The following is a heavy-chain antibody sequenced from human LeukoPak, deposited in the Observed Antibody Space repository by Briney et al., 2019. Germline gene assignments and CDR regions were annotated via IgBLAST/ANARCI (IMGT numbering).Heavy chain of an antibody. D-gene: IGHD3-16*02. Sequence: SQTLSLTCSVSGDSISSRTYYWTWIRQHPEKGLEWIGYIWNSGSTNYNPSLKSRVTISVDTSKNQFSLKLSSVTAADTAVYYCARTRGSYPYYFDYWGQGTLVTVSS. CDR2: IWNSGST. CDR3: ARTRGSYPYYFDY. V-gene: IGHV4-31*03. J-gene: IGHJ4*02. CDR1: GDSISSRTYY.